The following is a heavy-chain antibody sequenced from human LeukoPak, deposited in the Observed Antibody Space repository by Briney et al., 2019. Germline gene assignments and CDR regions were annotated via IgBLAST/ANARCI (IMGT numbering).Heavy chain of an antibody. J-gene: IGHJ4*02. V-gene: IGHV4-39*01. D-gene: IGHD6-13*01. CDR1: GGSISSTSYY. CDR3: ARGTAAGTPLDY. CDR2: IYYSGST. Sequence: SETLSLTCTVSGGSISSTSYYWGWIRQPPGKGLEWIGSIYYSGSTYYNPSLKSRVTISVDTSKNQFSLKLSSVTAADTAVYYCARGTAAGTPLDYWGQGTLVTVSS.